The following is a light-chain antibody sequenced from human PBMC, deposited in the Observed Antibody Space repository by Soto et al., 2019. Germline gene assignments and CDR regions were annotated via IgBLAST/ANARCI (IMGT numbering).Light chain of an antibody. CDR2: GAS. Sequence: EIVLTQSPGTLSLSPGERATLSCRASQSVSSSYLAWYQQKPGQAPRLLIYGASSRATGIPDRFSGSGSGTDFTLTISRLEPEDVAVYYCQQYRSTTPDLTFGGGTKVEIK. J-gene: IGKJ4*01. V-gene: IGKV3-20*01. CDR1: QSVSSSY. CDR3: QQYRSTTPDLT.